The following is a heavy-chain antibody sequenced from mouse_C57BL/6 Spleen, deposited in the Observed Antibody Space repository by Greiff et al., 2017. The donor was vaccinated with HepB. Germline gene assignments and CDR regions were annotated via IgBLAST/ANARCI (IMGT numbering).Heavy chain of an antibody. J-gene: IGHJ1*03. D-gene: IGHD1-1*01. CDR2: IDPEDGET. CDR1: GFNIKDYY. Sequence: EVQLQQSGAELVKPGASVKLSCTASGFNIKDYYMHWVKQRTEQGLEWIGRIDPEDGETKYAPKFQGKATITADTSSNNAYLQLSSLTSEDTAVYYCARTFTTVVAHWYFDVWGTGTTVTVSS. CDR3: ARTFTTVVAHWYFDV. V-gene: IGHV14-2*01.